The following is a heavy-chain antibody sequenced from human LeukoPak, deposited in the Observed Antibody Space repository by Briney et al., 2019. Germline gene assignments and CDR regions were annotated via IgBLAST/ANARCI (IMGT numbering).Heavy chain of an antibody. CDR2: ISYDGSNK. J-gene: IGHJ4*02. CDR3: AKGAPLWFGELWIDY. CDR1: GFTFSSYG. Sequence: GGSLRLSCAASGFTFSSYGMHWVRQAPGKGLEWVAVISYDGSNKYYADSVKGRFTISRDNSKNTLYLQMNSLRTEDTAVYYCAKGAPLWFGELWIDYWGQGILVTVSS. V-gene: IGHV3-30*18. D-gene: IGHD3-10*01.